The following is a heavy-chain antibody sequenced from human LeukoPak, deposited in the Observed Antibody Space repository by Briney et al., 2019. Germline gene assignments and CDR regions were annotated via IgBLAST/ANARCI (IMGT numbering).Heavy chain of an antibody. CDR3: ARSYGSGSYRV. D-gene: IGHD3-10*01. J-gene: IGHJ4*02. CDR2: INPSGGST. V-gene: IGHV1-46*01. CDR1: GYTFTSYY. Sequence: ASVKVSCKASGYTFTSYYMHWVRQAPGQGLEWMGIINPSGGSTSYAQKFQGRVTMTRDTSISTAYMELSRLRSDDTAVYYCARSYGSGSYRVWGQGTLVTVSS.